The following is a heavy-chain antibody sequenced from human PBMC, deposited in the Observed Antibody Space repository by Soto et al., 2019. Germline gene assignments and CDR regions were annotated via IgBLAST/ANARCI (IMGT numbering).Heavy chain of an antibody. V-gene: IGHV3-15*01. CDR2: IKSKTDGEAR. J-gene: IGHJ4*02. CDR3: VEGWNDF. D-gene: IGHD1-1*01. CDR1: GFMFSSAW. Sequence: EVQLVESGGDLVEPGGSLRLSCVTSGFMFSSAWMSWVRQAPGKGLEWVGRIKSKTDGEARDYAAPVNGRFSISRDDSKSTLYLQMNSLRAEDTALYYCVEGWNDFWGQGTLVTVSS.